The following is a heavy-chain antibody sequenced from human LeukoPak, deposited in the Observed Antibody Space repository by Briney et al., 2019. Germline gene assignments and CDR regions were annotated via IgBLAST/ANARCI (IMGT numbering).Heavy chain of an antibody. CDR3: ARGAPGYSSGWYEYYYYYYGMDV. Sequence: ASVKVSCKASGYTFTGYYMHWVRQAPGQGLEWMGWINPNSGGTNYAQKFQGWVTMTRDTSISTAYMELSRLRSDDTAVYYCARGAPGYSSGWYEYYYYYYGMDVWGQGTTVTVSS. CDR1: GYTFTGYY. V-gene: IGHV1-2*04. J-gene: IGHJ6*02. CDR2: INPNSGGT. D-gene: IGHD6-13*01.